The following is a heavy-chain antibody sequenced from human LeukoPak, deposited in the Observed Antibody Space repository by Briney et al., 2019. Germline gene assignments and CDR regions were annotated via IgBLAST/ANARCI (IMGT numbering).Heavy chain of an antibody. CDR1: GFTVSSNY. Sequence: GGSLRLSCAASGFTVSSNYMSWVRQAPGKGLEWVSVIYSGGSTYYADSVKGRFTISRDNSKNTLYLQMNSLRAEDTAVYYCARDKPYSSGWYAVDWGQGTLVTVSS. J-gene: IGHJ4*02. CDR3: ARDKPYSSGWYAVD. CDR2: IYSGGST. D-gene: IGHD6-19*01. V-gene: IGHV3-53*01.